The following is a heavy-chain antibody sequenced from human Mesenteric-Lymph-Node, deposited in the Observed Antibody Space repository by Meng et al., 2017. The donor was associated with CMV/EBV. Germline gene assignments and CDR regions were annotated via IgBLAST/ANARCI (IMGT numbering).Heavy chain of an antibody. J-gene: IGHJ4*02. CDR1: ISSLAYT. CDR2: ISYRAIT. Sequence: ISSLAYTWGWTRQPPGNGLEWSGIISYRAITYYHPSLKSRVTISVDPSKNQFSLNLRSVTAADTAVYYCARYYDSRGCFDYWGQGTLVTVSS. V-gene: IGHV4-39*01. D-gene: IGHD3-22*01. CDR3: ARYYDSRGCFDY.